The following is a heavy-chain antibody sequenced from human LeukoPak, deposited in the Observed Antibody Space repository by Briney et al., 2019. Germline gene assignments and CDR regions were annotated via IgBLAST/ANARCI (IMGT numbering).Heavy chain of an antibody. Sequence: ASVKVSCKASGYTFTGYYMHWVRQAPGQGLEWMGWINPNSGGTNYAQKFQGRVTMTRDTSSSTAYMELRSLRSDDTAVYYCAREAAAAGTTGWDNWFDPWGQGTLVTVSS. CDR2: INPNSGGT. D-gene: IGHD6-13*01. CDR3: AREAAAAGTTGWDNWFDP. V-gene: IGHV1-2*02. CDR1: GYTFTGYY. J-gene: IGHJ5*02.